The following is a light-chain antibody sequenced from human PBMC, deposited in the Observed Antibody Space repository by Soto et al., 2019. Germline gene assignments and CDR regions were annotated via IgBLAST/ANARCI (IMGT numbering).Light chain of an antibody. CDR3: SSYTSSSAREVV. Sequence: QSALTQPASVSGSPGQSITISCTGTSSDVGGYNYVSWYQQHPGKAPKLMIYDVSNRPSGVSNRFSGSKSGNTAPLTISGLQAEHEADYYCSSYTSSSAREVVFGGETKLTVL. CDR2: DVS. V-gene: IGLV2-14*01. J-gene: IGLJ2*01. CDR1: SSDVGGYNY.